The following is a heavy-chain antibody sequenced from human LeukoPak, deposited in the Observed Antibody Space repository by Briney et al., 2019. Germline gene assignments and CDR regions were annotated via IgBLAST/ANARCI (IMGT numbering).Heavy chain of an antibody. V-gene: IGHV4-34*01. Sequence: SETLSLTCAVYGGSFSGYYWSRIRQPPGKGLEWIGEINHSGSTNYNPSLKSRVTISVDTSKNQFSLKLSSVTAADTAVYYCARRDFWSGRRYYFDYWGQGTLVTVSS. D-gene: IGHD3-3*01. CDR1: GGSFSGYY. CDR3: ARRDFWSGRRYYFDY. J-gene: IGHJ4*02. CDR2: INHSGST.